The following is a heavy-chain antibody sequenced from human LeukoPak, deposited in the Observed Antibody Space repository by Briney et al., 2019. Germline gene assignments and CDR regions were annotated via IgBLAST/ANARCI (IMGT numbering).Heavy chain of an antibody. J-gene: IGHJ4*02. CDR1: RGSISSYY. Sequence: SETLSLTCTVSRGSISSYYWSWIRQPPGKGLEWIGYIDNSGNTNSNPSLKSRVTMSADTSKNQFSLKLSSVIAADTAVYYCARGRITIFGVVIPHFDNWGQGTLVTVSS. CDR3: ARGRITIFGVVIPHFDN. V-gene: IGHV4-59*01. CDR2: IDNSGNT. D-gene: IGHD3-3*01.